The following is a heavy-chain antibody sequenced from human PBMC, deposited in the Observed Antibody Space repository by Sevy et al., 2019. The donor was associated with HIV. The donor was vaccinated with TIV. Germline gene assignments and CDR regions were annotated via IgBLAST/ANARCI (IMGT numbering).Heavy chain of an antibody. CDR3: ARVAKEALAFDI. CDR1: GFTFSSYS. J-gene: IGHJ3*02. V-gene: IGHV3-21*01. Sequence: GGSLRLSCAASGFTFSSYSMNWVRQAPGKGLEWVSSISSSSSYIYYADSVKGRFTISRDNAKNSLYLQMNNLRAEDTAVYYCARVAKEALAFDIWGQGTMVTVSS. CDR2: ISSSSSYI.